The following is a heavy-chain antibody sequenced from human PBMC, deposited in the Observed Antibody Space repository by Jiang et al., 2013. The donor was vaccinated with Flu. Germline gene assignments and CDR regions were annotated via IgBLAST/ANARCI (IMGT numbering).Heavy chain of an antibody. V-gene: IGHV1-69*06. CDR1: GGTFSSYA. CDR2: IIPIFGTA. CDR3: AREGSGYSATWFDY. Sequence: SGAEVKEPGSSVKVSCKASGGTFSSYALSWVRQAPGQGLEWMGGIIPIFGTANYAQNFQGRVTITADKSTSTASMELRSLRSEDTAVYYCAREGSGYSATWFDYVGPGTLVTVSS. J-gene: IGHJ4*03. D-gene: IGHD6-13*01.